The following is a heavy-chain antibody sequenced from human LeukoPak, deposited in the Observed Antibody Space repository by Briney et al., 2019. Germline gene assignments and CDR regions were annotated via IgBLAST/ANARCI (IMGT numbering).Heavy chain of an antibody. CDR1: GGSISSGSYY. J-gene: IGHJ4*02. D-gene: IGHD1-26*01. V-gene: IGHV4-61*09. Sequence: PSQTLSLTCTVSGGSISSGSYYWSWIRQPAGKGLEWIGHIYTSGSTNYNPSLKSRVTISVDTSKNQFSLKLSSVTAADTAVYYCARDGEWELLPHFDYWGQGTLVTVSS. CDR2: IYTSGST. CDR3: ARDGEWELLPHFDY.